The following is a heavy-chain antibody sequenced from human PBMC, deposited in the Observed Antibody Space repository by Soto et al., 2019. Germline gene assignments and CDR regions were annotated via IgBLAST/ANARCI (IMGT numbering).Heavy chain of an antibody. Sequence: GGSLRLSCAASGFTFSTYGMHWVRQAPGKGLEWVAVMSYDGSVKYYADSVKGRFTISRDNSKNTLYLQMNSLRAEDTAVYYCAKKYNDFWTGYLVDFWGQGTLVTVSS. CDR2: MSYDGSVK. CDR3: AKKYNDFWTGYLVDF. CDR1: GFTFSTYG. J-gene: IGHJ4*02. D-gene: IGHD3-3*01. V-gene: IGHV3-30*18.